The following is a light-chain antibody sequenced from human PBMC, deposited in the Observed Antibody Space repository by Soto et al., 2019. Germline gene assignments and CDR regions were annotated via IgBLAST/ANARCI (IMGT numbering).Light chain of an antibody. CDR3: QKYNNWPPIT. CDR1: QSVGNK. J-gene: IGKJ5*01. V-gene: IGKV3-15*01. CDR2: HAS. Sequence: EILMTQSPDTLSVSPGERATLSCRASQSVGNKLAWYQLRPGQAPRLLIFHASFRASGIPTRFSGSGFGTEFTLTISRLQSEDFALYYCQKYNNWPPITFGQGTRLEIK.